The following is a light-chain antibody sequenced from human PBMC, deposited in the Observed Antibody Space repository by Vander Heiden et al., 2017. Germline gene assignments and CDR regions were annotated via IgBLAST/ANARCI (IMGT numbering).Light chain of an antibody. Sequence: DIQCTQSPSSLSASVGDRVTITCQASQDISNYLNWYQQKPGKAPKLLIYDASNLETGVPSRFSGSGSGTDFTFTISSLQPEDIATYYCQQYDNLPLTFGGGTKVEIK. CDR2: DAS. V-gene: IGKV1-33*01. CDR1: QDISNY. J-gene: IGKJ4*01. CDR3: QQYDNLPLT.